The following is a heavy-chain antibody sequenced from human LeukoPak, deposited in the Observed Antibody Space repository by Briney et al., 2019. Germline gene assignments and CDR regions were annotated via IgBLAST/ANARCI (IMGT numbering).Heavy chain of an antibody. V-gene: IGHV4-34*01. D-gene: IGHD3-10*01. J-gene: IGHJ4*02. CDR2: IDHTGST. CDR1: GGSLSGYY. CDR3: ARVRGLWFGVRNDS. Sequence: SETLSLTCAVHGGSLSGYYWSWIRQPPGKGLEWIGEIDHTGSTHYNPSLKGRVTMSVDASKSQFSLKLTFVTAADTAVYYCARVRGLWFGVRNDSWGQGTLVTVSP.